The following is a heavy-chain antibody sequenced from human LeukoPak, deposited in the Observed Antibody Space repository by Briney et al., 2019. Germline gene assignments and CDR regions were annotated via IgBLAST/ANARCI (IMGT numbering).Heavy chain of an antibody. CDR2: FYAEDGET. Sequence: SSVTVSCKVSGYSLTELSMQWVRLAPAKGLEWMGCFYAEDGETIYAQKFQGRVTMTEDTSTDTAYMELSSLRSEDRAVYYCAKGSGVMVRGAAFDYWGQGTLVTVSS. CDR1: GYSLTELS. CDR3: AKGSGVMVRGAAFDY. D-gene: IGHD3-10*01. V-gene: IGHV1-24*01. J-gene: IGHJ4*02.